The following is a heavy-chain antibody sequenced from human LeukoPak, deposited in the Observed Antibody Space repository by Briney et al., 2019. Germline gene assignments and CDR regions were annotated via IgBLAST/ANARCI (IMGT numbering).Heavy chain of an antibody. D-gene: IGHD4-17*01. CDR3: ARDLGIQVTSRISYYYYYGMDV. CDR2: IYYSGST. CDR1: GGSISSGDYY. J-gene: IGHJ6*02. Sequence: TSETLSLTCTVSGGSISSGDYYWSWIRQPPGKGLEWIGYIYYSGSTYYNPSLKSRVTISVDTSKNQFSLKLGSVTAADTAVYYCARDLGIQVTSRISYYYYYGMDVWGQGTTVTVSS. V-gene: IGHV4-30-4*01.